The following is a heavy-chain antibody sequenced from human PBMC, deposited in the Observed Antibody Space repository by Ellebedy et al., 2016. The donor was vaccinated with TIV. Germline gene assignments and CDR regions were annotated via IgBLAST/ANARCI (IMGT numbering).Heavy chain of an antibody. D-gene: IGHD1-26*01. Sequence: GGSLRLXXAASGFTFSSYSMNWVRQAPGKGLEWVSSISSSSSYIYYADSVKGRFTISRDNAKNSLYLQMNSLRAEDTAVYYCARVGPELLPYYYGMDVWGQGTTVTVSS. CDR3: ARVGPELLPYYYGMDV. J-gene: IGHJ6*02. CDR2: ISSSSSYI. V-gene: IGHV3-21*01. CDR1: GFTFSSYS.